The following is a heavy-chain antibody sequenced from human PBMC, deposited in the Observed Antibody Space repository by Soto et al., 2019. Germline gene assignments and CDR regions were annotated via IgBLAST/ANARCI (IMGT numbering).Heavy chain of an antibody. CDR3: ARPRFRGMDV. CDR1: GFRLSNRF. CDR2: IKEDGREK. V-gene: IGHV3-7*03. J-gene: IGHJ6*02. Sequence: PGGSLRLSCVASGFRLSNRFMNWVRQAPGKGLEWVATIKEDGREKYYVESVEGRFTISRDNAKNSLYLEVSNVRDGDTAVYYCARPRFRGMDVWGQGTTVT. D-gene: IGHD3-10*01.